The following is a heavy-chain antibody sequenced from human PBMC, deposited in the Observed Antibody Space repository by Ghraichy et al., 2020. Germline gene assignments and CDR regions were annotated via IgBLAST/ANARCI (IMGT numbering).Heavy chain of an antibody. J-gene: IGHJ6*02. Sequence: SQTLSLTCAISGDSVSSNSAAWNWIRQYPSRGLEWLGRTYYKSKWYDDYAVSVKSRITINPDTSKNQFSLQLNSVTPEDTAVYYCARVRVTMVRGIIYSYYGMDVWGHGTTVTVSS. CDR3: ARVRVTMVRGIIYSYYGMDV. D-gene: IGHD3-10*01. V-gene: IGHV6-1*01. CDR1: GDSVSSNSAA. CDR2: TYYKSKWYD.